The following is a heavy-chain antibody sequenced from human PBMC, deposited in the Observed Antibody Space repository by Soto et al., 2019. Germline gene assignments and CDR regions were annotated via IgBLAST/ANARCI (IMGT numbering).Heavy chain of an antibody. CDR2: ISWNSGSI. Sequence: GGSLRLSCAASGFTFDDYAMHWVRQAPGMGLEWVSGISWNSGSIGYADSVKGRFTISRDNAKNSLYLQMNSLRAEDTALYYCAKGWEQWLAYDAFDIWGQGTMVTVSS. V-gene: IGHV3-9*01. D-gene: IGHD6-19*01. CDR1: GFTFDDYA. CDR3: AKGWEQWLAYDAFDI. J-gene: IGHJ3*02.